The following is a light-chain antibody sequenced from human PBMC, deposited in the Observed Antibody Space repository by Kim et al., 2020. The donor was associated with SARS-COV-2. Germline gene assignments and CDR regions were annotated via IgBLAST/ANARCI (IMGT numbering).Light chain of an antibody. CDR1: QSSSSNY. V-gene: IGKV3-20*01. CDR2: GAS. Sequence: SPGEGATLSCRASQSSSSNYLAWYQQKPGQAPRLLIYGASSRATGIPDRFSGSGSGTDFTLTISRLEPEDSAMYYCQQYESSPQTFGQGTKVDIK. J-gene: IGKJ1*01. CDR3: QQYESSPQT.